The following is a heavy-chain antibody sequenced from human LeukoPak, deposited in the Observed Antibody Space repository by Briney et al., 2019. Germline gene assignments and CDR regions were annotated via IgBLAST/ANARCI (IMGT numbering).Heavy chain of an antibody. J-gene: IGHJ6*03. V-gene: IGHV1-18*01. CDR1: GYTFTSYG. CDR2: ISAYNGNT. D-gene: IGHD3-10*01. Sequence: ASVKVSCKASGYTFTSYGISWVRQAPGQGLEWTGWISAYNGNTNYAQKLQGRVTMTRDTSTSTVYMELSSLRSEDTAVYYCARDGRGVYPFYYYYYMDVWGKGTTVTISS. CDR3: ARDGRGVYPFYYYYYMDV.